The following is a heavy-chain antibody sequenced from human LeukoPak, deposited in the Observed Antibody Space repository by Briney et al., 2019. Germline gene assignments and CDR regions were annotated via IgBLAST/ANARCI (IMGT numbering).Heavy chain of an antibody. CDR1: GFTFSSYS. CDR2: ISSSSSYI. Sequence: GGSLRLSCAASGFTFSSYSMNWVRQSPGKGLEWLSSISSSSSYIYYADSVKGRFTISRDNDKNSLYLQMNRLRAEDTAVYYCARPGMGATQNFDYWGQGTLVTVSS. J-gene: IGHJ4*02. V-gene: IGHV3-21*01. CDR3: ARPGMGATQNFDY. D-gene: IGHD1-26*01.